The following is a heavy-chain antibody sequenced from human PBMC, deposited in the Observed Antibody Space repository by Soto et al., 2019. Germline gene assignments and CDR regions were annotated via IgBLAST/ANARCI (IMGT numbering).Heavy chain of an antibody. D-gene: IGHD1-7*01. CDR1: GFPFSSYA. CDR2: ISGSGGIT. J-gene: IGHJ6*02. Sequence: PWGSLRRSCGASGFPFSSYAMSWVRQAPGEGLDWVTVISGSGGITYSADSVKGRFTISRDNSKYILYLQINSLRAEDTAVYYCAKGTTDTDGYYYYSMDVCGQGTAVTVSS. CDR3: AKGTTDTDGYYYYSMDV. V-gene: IGHV3-23*01.